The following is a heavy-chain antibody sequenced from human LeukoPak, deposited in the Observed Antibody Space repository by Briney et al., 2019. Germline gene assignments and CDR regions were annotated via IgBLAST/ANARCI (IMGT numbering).Heavy chain of an antibody. CDR3: ARDEGNTGYYY. CDR2: ITFSSSHI. Sequence: GGSLRLSCAASGFTFSSYAMSWVRQAPGKGLECVSSITFSSSHIYYADSVKGRFTISRDNTKDSLYLQMNSLRAEDTAVYYCARDEGNTGYYYWGQGTLVTVSS. CDR1: GFTFSSYA. D-gene: IGHD3-9*01. J-gene: IGHJ4*02. V-gene: IGHV3-21*01.